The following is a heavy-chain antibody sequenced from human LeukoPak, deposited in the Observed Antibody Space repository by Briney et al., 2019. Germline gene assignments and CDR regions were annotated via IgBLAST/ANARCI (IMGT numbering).Heavy chain of an antibody. Sequence: GRSLRLSYAASGFTFSSYGMHWVRQAPGKGLEWVAVISYDGSNKYYADSVKGRFTISRDNSKNTLYLQMNSLRAEDTAVYYCARDPRRIIMGGIWGQGTMVTVSS. CDR2: ISYDGSNK. J-gene: IGHJ3*02. CDR1: GFTFSSYG. V-gene: IGHV3-30*03. D-gene: IGHD3-10*01. CDR3: ARDPRRIIMGGI.